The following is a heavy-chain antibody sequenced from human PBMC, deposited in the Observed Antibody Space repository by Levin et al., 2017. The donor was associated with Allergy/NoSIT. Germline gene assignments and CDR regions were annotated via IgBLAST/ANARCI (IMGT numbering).Heavy chain of an antibody. CDR2: INWSGDKI. J-gene: IGHJ4*02. Sequence: GESLKISCAASGFTFDDYAMNWVRQAPGKGLEWVSRINWSGDKISYADSVKGRFAISRDNAKNFLYLQMNSLRAEASALYYCTRGVPYNSGFFSLDQWGQGTLLTVSS. D-gene: IGHD6-19*01. CDR3: TRGVPYNSGFFSLDQ. V-gene: IGHV3-20*04. CDR1: GFTFDDYA.